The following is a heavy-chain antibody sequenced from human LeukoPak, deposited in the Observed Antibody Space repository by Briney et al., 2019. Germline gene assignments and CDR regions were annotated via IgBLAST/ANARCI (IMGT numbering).Heavy chain of an antibody. Sequence: GGSLRLSCAASGFTFSNFNMNWVRQAPGKGLEWVSSITSSSSYIYYADSVKGRFTISRDNAKNSLYLQMNSLRAEDTAVYYCARSYSSSRGTFDYWGQGTLVTVSS. CDR2: ITSSSSYI. V-gene: IGHV3-21*01. CDR3: ARSYSSSRGTFDY. J-gene: IGHJ4*02. CDR1: GFTFSNFN. D-gene: IGHD6-6*01.